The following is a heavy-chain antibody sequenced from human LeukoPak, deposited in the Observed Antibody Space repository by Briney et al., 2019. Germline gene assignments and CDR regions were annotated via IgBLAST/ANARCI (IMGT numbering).Heavy chain of an antibody. D-gene: IGHD2-2*01. J-gene: IGHJ6*02. Sequence: SPTLSLTFAISGDSVSINSATWNWIRQSPSRGLEWLERSYHRSKWYNDYAVSVKSRLTIIPDTSKNQFSLQLNSVTPEDTAVYYCAREAGSGSYQYYGMDVWGQGTTVTVSS. CDR3: AREAGSGSYQYYGMDV. CDR2: SYHRSKWYN. CDR1: GDSVSINSAT. V-gene: IGHV6-1*01.